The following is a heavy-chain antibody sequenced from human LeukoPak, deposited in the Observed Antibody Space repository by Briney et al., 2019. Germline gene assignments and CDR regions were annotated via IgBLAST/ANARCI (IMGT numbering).Heavy chain of an antibody. V-gene: IGHV3-23*01. J-gene: IGHJ3*02. CDR2: ISGSGGST. CDR1: GFSFSSYT. D-gene: IGHD3-22*01. Sequence: GGSLRLSCELYGFSFSSYTLNRVRQAPGKGLEWVSAISGSGGSTYYADSVKGRFTISRDNSKNTLYLQMNSLRAEDTAVYYCAKDLGKTDYYDSSGYYYGDAFDIWGQGTMVTVSS. CDR3: AKDLGKTDYYDSSGYYYGDAFDI.